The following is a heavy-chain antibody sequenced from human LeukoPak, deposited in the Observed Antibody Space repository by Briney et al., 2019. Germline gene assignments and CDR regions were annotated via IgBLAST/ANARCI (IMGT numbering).Heavy chain of an antibody. CDR1: GYTFTSYD. V-gene: IGHV1-8*01. CDR2: MNPNSGNT. CDR3: ARGRVLDFWSGYYKYYFDY. J-gene: IGHJ4*02. D-gene: IGHD3-3*01. Sequence: ASVKVSCKASGYTFTSYDINWVRQATGQGLEWMGWMNPNSGNTGYAQKFQGRVTMTRNTSISTAYMELSSLRSEDTAVYYCARGRVLDFWSGYYKYYFDYWGQGTLVTASS.